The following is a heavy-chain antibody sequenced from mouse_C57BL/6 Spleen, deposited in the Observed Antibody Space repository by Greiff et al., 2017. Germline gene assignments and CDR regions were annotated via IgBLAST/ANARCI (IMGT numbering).Heavy chain of an antibody. J-gene: IGHJ4*01. CDR1: GYSFTGYY. Sequence: VHVKQSGPELVKPGASVKISCKASGYSFTGYYMNWVKQSPEKSLEWIGEINPSTGGTTYNQKFKAKATLTVDKSSSTAYMQLKSLTSEDSAVLYCARGGYYDAMDYWAQGTSVTVSS. CDR3: ARGGYYDAMDY. D-gene: IGHD2-3*01. V-gene: IGHV1-42*01. CDR2: INPSTGGT.